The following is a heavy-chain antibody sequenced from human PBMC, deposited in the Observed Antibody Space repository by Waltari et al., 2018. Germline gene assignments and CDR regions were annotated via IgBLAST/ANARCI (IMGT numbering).Heavy chain of an antibody. CDR3: ARDQADGTIAYFEY. J-gene: IGHJ4*02. Sequence: EVLLVESGGDLVQPGGSLRLSCATSGISFSQYWMSWVRQSPGKGLEWVATIKHDGTDKYYVDSVKGRFTDFRDNAKSSLYLQMNSLRVEDTAIYYCARDQADGTIAYFEYWGQGTLVTVSS. D-gene: IGHD6-13*01. CDR2: IKHDGTDK. V-gene: IGHV3-7*01. CDR1: GISFSQYW.